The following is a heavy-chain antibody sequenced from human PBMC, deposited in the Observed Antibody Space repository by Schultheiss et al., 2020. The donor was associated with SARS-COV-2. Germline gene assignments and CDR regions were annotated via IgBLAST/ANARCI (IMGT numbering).Heavy chain of an antibody. Sequence: SETLSLTCAVSGFSVTPYYWGWIRQPPGKGLEWIGSIYHSGSTYYNPSLKSRVTISVDTSKNQFSLKLSSVTAADTAVYYCALIVGAYFDYWGQGTLVTVSS. J-gene: IGHJ4*02. CDR3: ALIVGAYFDY. D-gene: IGHD1-26*01. CDR1: GFSVTPYY. CDR2: IYHSGST. V-gene: IGHV4-38-2*01.